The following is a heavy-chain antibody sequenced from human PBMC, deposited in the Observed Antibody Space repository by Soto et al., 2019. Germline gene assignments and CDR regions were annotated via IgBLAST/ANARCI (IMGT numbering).Heavy chain of an antibody. V-gene: IGHV3-23*01. D-gene: IGHD6-19*01. CDR1: GFTFSSYA. Sequence: GGSLRLSCAASGFTFSSYAMSWVRQAPGKGLEWVSAISGSGGSTYYADSVKGRFTISIDNSKNTLYLQMNSLRAEDTAVYYCAKVPRIAVGIGPGYWGQGTLVTVSS. J-gene: IGHJ4*02. CDR2: ISGSGGST. CDR3: AKVPRIAVGIGPGY.